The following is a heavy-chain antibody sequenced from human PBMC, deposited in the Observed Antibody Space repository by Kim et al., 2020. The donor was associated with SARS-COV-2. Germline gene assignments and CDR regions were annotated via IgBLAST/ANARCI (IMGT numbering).Heavy chain of an antibody. J-gene: IGHJ5*02. Sequence: GESLKISCGGSGYSFYGYWIGWVRQMPGKALEWMGLIYPDDSRTRYNPSFQGQVTTSADKSINTAYLQWSSLKASDTAIYYCARFSGSKLEHNWFDPWGQGTLVTVSS. CDR1: GYSFYGYW. CDR2: IYPDDSRT. V-gene: IGHV5-51*01. CDR3: ARFSGSKLEHNWFDP. D-gene: IGHD2-15*01.